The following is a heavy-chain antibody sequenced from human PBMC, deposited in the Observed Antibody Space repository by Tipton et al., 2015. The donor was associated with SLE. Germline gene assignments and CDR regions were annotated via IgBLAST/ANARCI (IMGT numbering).Heavy chain of an antibody. CDR3: ARGGDYYDSIEYFDL. J-gene: IGHJ2*01. Sequence: TLSLTCTVSGGSISSYYWGWIRQPPGKGLEWIGSVSYSGSSYYNPSLKSRVTISVDTSKNQFSLKLSSVTAADTAVYYCARGGDYYDSIEYFDLWGRGTLVTVSS. V-gene: IGHV4-39*07. D-gene: IGHD3-22*01. CDR2: VSYSGSS. CDR1: GGSISSYY.